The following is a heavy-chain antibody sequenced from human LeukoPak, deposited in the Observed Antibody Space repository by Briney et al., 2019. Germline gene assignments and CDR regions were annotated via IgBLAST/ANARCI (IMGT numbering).Heavy chain of an antibody. J-gene: IGHJ3*02. D-gene: IGHD3-10*01. CDR2: IYYTGGT. CDR1: GGSIGSDY. Sequence: PSETLSLTCTVSGGSIGSDYWTWIRQPPGKGLEYIGYIYYTGGTNYNPSLKSRVTISVDTSKNQFSLKLSSVTAADTAVYYCARSRYYGSGRYYRRAFDIWGQGTMVTVSS. V-gene: IGHV4-59*12. CDR3: ARSRYYGSGRYYRRAFDI.